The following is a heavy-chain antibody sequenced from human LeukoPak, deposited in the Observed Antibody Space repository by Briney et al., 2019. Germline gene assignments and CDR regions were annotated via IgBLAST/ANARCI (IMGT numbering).Heavy chain of an antibody. CDR3: ARDRLVYYDSSGYPSHFDY. CDR2: ISSSSSYI. CDR1: GFTFSSYS. Sequence: PGGSLRLSCAAPGFTFSSYSMNWVRQAPGKGLEWVSSISSSSSYIYYADSVKGRFTISRDNAKNSLYLQMNSLRAEDTAVYYCARDRLVYYDSSGYPSHFDYWGQGTLVTVSS. V-gene: IGHV3-21*01. D-gene: IGHD3-22*01. J-gene: IGHJ4*02.